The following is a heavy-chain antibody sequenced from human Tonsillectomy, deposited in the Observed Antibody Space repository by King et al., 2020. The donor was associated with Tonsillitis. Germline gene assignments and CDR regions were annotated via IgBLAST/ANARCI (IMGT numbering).Heavy chain of an antibody. D-gene: IGHD1-26*01. Sequence: LQLQESGPGVVKPSETLSLTCTVSGGSIISSDHYWAWIRQPPGKGLEWIVYMYYSGTIFYNPSLNSRITISGGTSENRFSLKLSSVTAADTAVYFCAGSVSGSFDYWGQGALVTVSS. V-gene: IGHV4-39*01. CDR1: GGSIISSDHY. J-gene: IGHJ4*02. CDR3: AGSVSGSFDY. CDR2: MYYSGTI.